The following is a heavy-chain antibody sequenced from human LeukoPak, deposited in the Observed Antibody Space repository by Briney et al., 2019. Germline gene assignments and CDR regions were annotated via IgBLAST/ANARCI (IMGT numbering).Heavy chain of an antibody. V-gene: IGHV4-31*03. Sequence: SQTLSLTCTVSGGSISSGGYYWSWIRQHPGKGLEWIGYIYYSGSTYYNPSLKSRVTISVDTSKNQFSLKLSSVTGADTAVYYCARVVRSSGYLDYWGQGTLVTVSS. CDR1: GGSISSGGYY. D-gene: IGHD3-22*01. J-gene: IGHJ4*02. CDR2: IYYSGST. CDR3: ARVVRSSGYLDY.